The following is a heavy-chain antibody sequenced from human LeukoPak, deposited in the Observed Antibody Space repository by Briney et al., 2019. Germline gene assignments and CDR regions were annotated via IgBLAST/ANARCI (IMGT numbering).Heavy chain of an antibody. V-gene: IGHV3-11*01. J-gene: IGHJ4*02. CDR2: ISSSSSTI. Sequence: GGSLRLSCAASGFTFSDYYMSWIRQAPGKGLEWVSYISSSSSTIYYADSVKGRFTISRDDAKNSLYLQMNSLRAEDTALYYCAKAPQYSSSWFFFDYWGQGTLVTVSS. D-gene: IGHD6-13*01. CDR1: GFTFSDYY. CDR3: AKAPQYSSSWFFFDY.